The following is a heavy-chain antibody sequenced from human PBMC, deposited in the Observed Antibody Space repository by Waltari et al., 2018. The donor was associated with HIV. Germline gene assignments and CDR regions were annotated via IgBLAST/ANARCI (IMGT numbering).Heavy chain of an antibody. D-gene: IGHD3-22*01. J-gene: IGHJ3*02. V-gene: IGHV3-23*01. CDR1: GFDFGSYG. CDR3: AKSGGWYYYERSGYAGI. CDR2: ISGGSGST. Sequence: EAQLLESGGGLVQPGGSLGLSCAASGFDFGSYGMRLVRQAPGKGLEWVSGISGGSGSTDYADSVKGLFTISRDNSKNTLYLQMNSLRAEDTAVYYCAKSGGWYYYERSGYAGIWGQGTMVTVSS.